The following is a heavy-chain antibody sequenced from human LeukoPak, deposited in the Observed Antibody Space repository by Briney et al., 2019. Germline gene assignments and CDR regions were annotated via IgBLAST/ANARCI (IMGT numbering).Heavy chain of an antibody. Sequence: PSETLSLTCTVSGGSISSYYWSWIRQPPGKGLEWIGYIYYSGSTNYNPSLKSRVTISVDTSKNQFSLKLSSVTAADTAVYYCARYSSGWYGGFDYWGQGTLVTVSS. J-gene: IGHJ4*02. D-gene: IGHD6-19*01. CDR2: IYYSGST. CDR3: ARYSSGWYGGFDY. V-gene: IGHV4-59*01. CDR1: GGSISSYY.